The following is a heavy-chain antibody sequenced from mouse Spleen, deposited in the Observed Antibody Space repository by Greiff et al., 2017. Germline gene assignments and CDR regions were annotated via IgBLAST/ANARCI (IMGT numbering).Heavy chain of an antibody. CDR2: ISYSGST. CDR1: GYSFTSDY. J-gene: IGHJ3*01. Sequence: EVQLVESGPGLAKPSQTLSLTCSVTGYSFTSDYWNWVRKFPGNKLEYMGSISYSGSTYYNPSLNSRISITRDTSKNQYYLQMNSVATEDTASDYWARGAYPGWFAYWGQGTLVTVSA. CDR3: ARGAYPGWFAY. V-gene: IGHV3-8*01. D-gene: IGHD6-5*01.